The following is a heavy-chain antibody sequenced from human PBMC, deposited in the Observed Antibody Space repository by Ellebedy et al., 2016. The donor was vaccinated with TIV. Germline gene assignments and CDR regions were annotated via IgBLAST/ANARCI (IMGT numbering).Heavy chain of an antibody. CDR3: ATILYSYSFDI. CDR1: GYTLSDLS. CDR2: FDPEA. V-gene: IGHV1-24*01. Sequence: ASVKVSXXISGYTLSDLSMHWVRQAPGQGPERLGGFDPEAIYAQRFQGRVTMSADTSTDTAYMELSSLRSEDTATYYCATILYSYSFDIWGQGTRVTVSS. J-gene: IGHJ3*02. D-gene: IGHD6-13*01.